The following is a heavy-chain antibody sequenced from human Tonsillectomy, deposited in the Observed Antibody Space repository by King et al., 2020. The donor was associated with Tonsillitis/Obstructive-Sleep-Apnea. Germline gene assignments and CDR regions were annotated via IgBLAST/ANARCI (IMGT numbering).Heavy chain of an antibody. V-gene: IGHV2-5*02. CDR1: GFSLSTSEVG. D-gene: IGHD2-8*02. CDR2: IYWDDDK. J-gene: IGHJ5*02. CDR3: AHRLEGGTEVDRGGGVDGDWFDP. Sequence: QLTLKESGPTLVKPTQTLTLTCTFSGFSLSTSEVGVGWIRQPPGKALEWLALIYWDDDKRYSPSLKSRLTITKDTSKNQVVLTMTNMDPVDTATYYCAHRLEGGTEVDRGGGVDGDWFDPWGQGILVTVSS.